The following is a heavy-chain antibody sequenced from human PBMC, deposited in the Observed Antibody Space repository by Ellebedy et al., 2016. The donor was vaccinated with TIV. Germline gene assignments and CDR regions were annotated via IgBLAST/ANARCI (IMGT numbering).Heavy chain of an antibody. Sequence: GGSLRLSCVASGFTFRDYGMHWVRQAQGKGLEWVAAMSYDGGDEYYADSVKGRFTISRDTSKKTVYLEMNSLRREDTAVYYCAKGSGVLGVALDYWGQGTLVTVSS. CDR1: GFTFRDYG. V-gene: IGHV3-30*18. D-gene: IGHD2/OR15-2a*01. CDR3: AKGSGVLGVALDY. J-gene: IGHJ4*02. CDR2: MSYDGGDE.